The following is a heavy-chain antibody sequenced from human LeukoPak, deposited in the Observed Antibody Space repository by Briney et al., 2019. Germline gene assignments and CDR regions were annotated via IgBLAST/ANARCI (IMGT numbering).Heavy chain of an antibody. CDR2: FDPEDGET. V-gene: IGHV1-24*01. D-gene: IGHD3-10*01. CDR1: GYTLTELS. CDR3: ATPGEAGPFDY. J-gene: IGHJ4*02. Sequence: ALVKVSCKVSGYTLTELSMHWVRQAPGKGLEWMGGFDPEDGETIYAQKFQGRVTMTEDTSTETAYMELRSLRSEDTAVYYCATPGEAGPFDYWGQGTLVTVSS.